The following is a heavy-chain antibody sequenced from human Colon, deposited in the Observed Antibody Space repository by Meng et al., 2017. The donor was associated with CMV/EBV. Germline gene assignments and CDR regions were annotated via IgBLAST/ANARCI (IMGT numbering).Heavy chain of an antibody. CDR1: GFIFSGSA. V-gene: IGHV3-73*01. CDR2: IRTRPNGYAT. D-gene: IGHD6-19*01. CDR3: AVLAVAEPISY. J-gene: IGHJ4*02. Sequence: GGPLRLSCAGSGFIFSGSAIHWVRQASGKGLEWVGRIRTRPNGYATAYAESVEGRFTISRDDSENTAYLQMNSLRTEDTAVYYCAVLAVAEPISYWGQGTLVTVSS.